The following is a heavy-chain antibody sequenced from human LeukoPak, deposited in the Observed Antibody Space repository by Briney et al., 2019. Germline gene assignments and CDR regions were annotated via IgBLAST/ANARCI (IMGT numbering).Heavy chain of an antibody. V-gene: IGHV3-33*01. CDR1: GFTFSSYG. CDR3: ARDLAARHFDY. D-gene: IGHD6-6*01. CDR2: IWYDGSKK. Sequence: GGSLRLSCVASGFTFSSYGMHWVRQAPDKGLEWVAVIWYDGSKKYYADSVKGRFTISRDNSKNTLYLQMNSLRGEDTAVYYCARDLAARHFDYWGQGTLVTVSS. J-gene: IGHJ4*02.